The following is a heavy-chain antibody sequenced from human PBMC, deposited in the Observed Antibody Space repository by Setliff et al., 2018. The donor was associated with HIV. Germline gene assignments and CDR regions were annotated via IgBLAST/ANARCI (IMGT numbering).Heavy chain of an antibody. CDR1: GGSFSGFY. Sequence: SETLSLTCAVYGGSFSGFYWNWVRQPPGKGLEWIGEINPSGSTNYNPSLKSRVTISVDKAKNQFSLKLTSVTAADTAVYFCARRFGASYLFSGYMDVWGKGTTVTVSS. CDR2: INPSGST. J-gene: IGHJ6*03. V-gene: IGHV4-34*01. CDR3: ARRFGASYLFSGYMDV. D-gene: IGHD1-26*01.